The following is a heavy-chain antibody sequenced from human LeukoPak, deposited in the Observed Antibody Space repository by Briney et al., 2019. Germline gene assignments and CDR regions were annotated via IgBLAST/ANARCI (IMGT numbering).Heavy chain of an antibody. CDR2: IYPGNSDT. J-gene: IGHJ5*02. V-gene: IGHV5-51*01. CDR1: GYSFTSYW. D-gene: IGHD2-15*01. Sequence: GESLKISCKGSGYSFTSYWIGWVRQMPGKGLEWMGIIYPGNSDTRYSPSFQGQVTISADKSISTTYLQWSSLKASDTAMYYCARSQGYCSGGSCLQGDWFDPWGRGTLVTVSS. CDR3: ARSQGYCSGGSCLQGDWFDP.